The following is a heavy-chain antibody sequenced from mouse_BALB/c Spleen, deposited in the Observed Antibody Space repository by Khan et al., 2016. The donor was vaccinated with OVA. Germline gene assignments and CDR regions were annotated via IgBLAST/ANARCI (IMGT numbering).Heavy chain of an antibody. CDR1: GYSFTDYN. D-gene: IGHD2-4*01. CDR2: IDPYNGVT. CDR3: ARHYDEETCLAY. Sequence: EVQLQESGPELVKPGASVKVSCKASGYSFTDYNMYWVKQSHGKSLEWIGYIDPYNGVTTYNQKFKGKATLTVDKSSSTAFMHLNSLTSEDSVVYYCARHYDEETCLAYWGQGTLVTVSA. J-gene: IGHJ3*01. V-gene: IGHV1S135*01.